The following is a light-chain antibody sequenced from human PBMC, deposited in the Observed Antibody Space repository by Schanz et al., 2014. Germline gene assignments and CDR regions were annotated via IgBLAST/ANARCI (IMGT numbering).Light chain of an antibody. V-gene: IGKV3-15*01. CDR2: GAS. CDR3: QKYSSVPWT. Sequence: EIVMTQSPVTLSVSPGERATLSCRASQSVSTYLAWYQQKPGQAPRLLIYGASTRATGIPARFSGSGSGTEFTLTISSLQPEDVATYYCQKYSSVPWTFGQGTKVQI. J-gene: IGKJ1*01. CDR1: QSVSTY.